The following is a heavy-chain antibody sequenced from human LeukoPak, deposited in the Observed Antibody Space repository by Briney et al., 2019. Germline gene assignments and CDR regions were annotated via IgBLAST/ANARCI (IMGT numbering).Heavy chain of an antibody. CDR3: ARVRPYSSGWNFDY. V-gene: IGHV1-2*02. J-gene: IGHJ4*02. D-gene: IGHD6-19*01. CDR2: INPNSGGT. CDR1: EYTFTRYY. Sequence: ASVKVSCKASEYTFTRYYIHLVLQAPGQRLELMGWINPNSGGTNYAQKFQGRVTMTRDTSISTAYMELSRLKSDDTAVYYCARVRPYSSGWNFDYWGQGTLLTVSS.